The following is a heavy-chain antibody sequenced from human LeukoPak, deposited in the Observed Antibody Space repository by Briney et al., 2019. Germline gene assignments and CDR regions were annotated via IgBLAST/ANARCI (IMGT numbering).Heavy chain of an antibody. CDR2: INPNSGGT. CDR1: GYTFTGYY. CDR3: ARELRAYYYYYMDV. V-gene: IGHV1-2*02. J-gene: IGHJ6*03. Sequence: ASVKVSCKASGYTFTGYYMHWVRQAPGQGLEWMGWINPNSGGTNYAQKFQGRVTMTRDTSISTAYMELGRLRSDDTAVYYCARELRAYYYYYMDVWGKGTTVTVSS. D-gene: IGHD4-17*01.